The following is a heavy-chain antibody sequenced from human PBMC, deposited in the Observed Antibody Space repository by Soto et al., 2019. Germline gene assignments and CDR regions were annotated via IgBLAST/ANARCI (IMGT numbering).Heavy chain of an antibody. CDR3: ARDFRPMVRGVPYYYYGMDV. CDR1: GGSFSGYY. CDR2: INHSGST. D-gene: IGHD3-10*01. J-gene: IGHJ6*02. V-gene: IGHV4-34*01. Sequence: SETLSLTCAVYGGSFSGYYWSWIRQPPGKGLEWIGEINHSGSTNYNPSLKSRVAISVDTSKNQFSLKLSSVTAADTAVYYCARDFRPMVRGVPYYYYGMDVWGQGTTVTVSS.